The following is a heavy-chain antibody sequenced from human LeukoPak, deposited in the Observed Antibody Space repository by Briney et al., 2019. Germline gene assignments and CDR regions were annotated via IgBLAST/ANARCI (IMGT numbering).Heavy chain of an antibody. CDR1: GFIFSSYP. CDR3: ARSHDNSVYFFYYGLDV. Sequence: GGSLRLSCAASGFIFSSYPMNWVRQPPGKGLEWVSSISTSSTYIYYADSVKGRFTISRDNAKNSLYLQMNSLRAEDTAVYYCARSHDNSVYFFYYGLDVWSQGTTVTVSS. V-gene: IGHV3-21*01. D-gene: IGHD3-22*01. J-gene: IGHJ6*02. CDR2: ISTSSTYI.